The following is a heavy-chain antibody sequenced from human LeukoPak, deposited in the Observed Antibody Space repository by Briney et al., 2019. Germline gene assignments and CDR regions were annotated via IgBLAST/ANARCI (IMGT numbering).Heavy chain of an antibody. CDR2: IYYSGST. J-gene: IGHJ3*02. V-gene: IGHV4-31*03. Sequence: SETLSLTCTVSGGSISSGGYYWSWIRQHPGTGLEWIGYIYYSGSTYYNPSLKSRVTISVDTSKNQFSLKLSSVTAADTAVYYCARDHVGATAFDIWGQGTMVTVSS. CDR3: ARDHVGATAFDI. D-gene: IGHD1-26*01. CDR1: GGSISSGGYY.